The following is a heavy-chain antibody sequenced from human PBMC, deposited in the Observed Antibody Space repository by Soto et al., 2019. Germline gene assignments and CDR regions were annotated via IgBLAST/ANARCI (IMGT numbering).Heavy chain of an antibody. CDR1: GGSFSGHY. J-gene: IGHJ5*02. CDR3: AKGGSGSYHWFDP. V-gene: IGHV4-34*01. CDR2: INNSAST. D-gene: IGHD3-10*01. Sequence: SETLSLTCAVYGGSFSGHYWIWIRQPPGKGLEWIGEINNSASTNSNPSLKSRVTISVDTSKNQFSLKLSSVTAADTAVYYCAKGGSGSYHWFDPWGQGTLVTVSS.